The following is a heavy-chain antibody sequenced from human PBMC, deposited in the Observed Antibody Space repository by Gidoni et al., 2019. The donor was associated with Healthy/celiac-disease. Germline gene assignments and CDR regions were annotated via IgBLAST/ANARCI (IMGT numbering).Heavy chain of an antibody. D-gene: IGHD5-18*01. J-gene: IGHJ5*02. CDR2: IYTSGST. Sequence: QVQLQESGPGMVKPSQTLSLTCTVSGGSISSGSYYWSWIRQPAGKGLEWIGRIYTSGSTNYHPSLKSRVTISVDTSKNQFSLKLSSVTAADTAVYYCARDLTSYGYWWFDPWGQVTLVTVSS. V-gene: IGHV4-61*02. CDR3: ARDLTSYGYWWFDP. CDR1: GGSISSGSYY.